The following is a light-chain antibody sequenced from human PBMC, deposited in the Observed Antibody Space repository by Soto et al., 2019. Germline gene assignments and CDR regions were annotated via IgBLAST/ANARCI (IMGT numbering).Light chain of an antibody. CDR2: GFS. J-gene: IGKJ1*01. CDR1: QSVSSSY. Sequence: EIVLTQSPGTLSSSPGERATLSCRASQSVSSSYVAWYQQKPGQSPRLLIYGFSSRATGIPDRFTGSGSGADFTLTISRLEPEDFAVYYCRLYGSSLWTFGQGTKVDIK. V-gene: IGKV3-20*01. CDR3: RLYGSSLWT.